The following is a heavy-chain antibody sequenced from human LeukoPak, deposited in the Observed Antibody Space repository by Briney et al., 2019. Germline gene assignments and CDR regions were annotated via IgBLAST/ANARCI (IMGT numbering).Heavy chain of an antibody. CDR1: GGSISSYY. CDR2: IYYSGST. CDR3: ARETDEAAAGTFGY. D-gene: IGHD6-13*01. V-gene: IGHV4-59*01. J-gene: IGHJ4*02. Sequence: SETLSLTCTVSGGSISSYYWSWIRQPPGKGLEWIGYIYYSGSTNYNPSLKSRVTISVDTSKNQFSLELSSVTAADTAVYYCARETDEAAAGTFGYWGQGTLVTVSS.